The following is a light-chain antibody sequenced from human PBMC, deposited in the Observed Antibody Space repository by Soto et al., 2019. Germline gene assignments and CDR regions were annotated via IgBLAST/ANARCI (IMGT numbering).Light chain of an antibody. CDR1: QSISSW. CDR2: DAS. J-gene: IGKJ1*01. CDR3: QQYNSFPWT. V-gene: IGKV1-5*01. Sequence: DIQMTQSPSTLSASVGDRVTITCRASQSISSWLAWYQQKPGKAPKLLIYDASSLESGVPSRFSGSGSGTEFTLTMSCLQPDDFATYYCQQYNSFPWTFGQGTKVEIK.